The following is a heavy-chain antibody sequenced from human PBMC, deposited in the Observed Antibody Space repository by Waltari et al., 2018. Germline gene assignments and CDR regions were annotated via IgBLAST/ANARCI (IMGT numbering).Heavy chain of an antibody. CDR1: GGSFSGYY. CDR3: ARFRPAEIVVVPSEAFDI. Sequence: QVQLQQWGAGLLKPSETLSLTCAVYGGSFSGYYWSWIRHPPGKGLEWIGEINHSGSTNYNPSLKSRVTISVDTSKNQFSLKLSSVTAADTAVYYCARFRPAEIVVVPSEAFDIWGQGTMVTVSS. CDR2: INHSGST. V-gene: IGHV4-34*01. J-gene: IGHJ3*02. D-gene: IGHD2-15*01.